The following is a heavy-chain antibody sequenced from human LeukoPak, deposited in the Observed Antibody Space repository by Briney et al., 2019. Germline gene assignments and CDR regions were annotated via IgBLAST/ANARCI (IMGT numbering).Heavy chain of an antibody. V-gene: IGHV3-23*01. J-gene: IGHJ4*02. CDR2: ISGGGTT. D-gene: IGHD3-22*01. CDR1: GFTFSTYT. CDR3: AIPAYNDSSGYYSR. Sequence: QPGGSLRLSCAASGFTFSTYTMDWVRQVRGKGLEWVSAISGGGTTYYADSVRGRCTISRDNSKNTVDLQMNSLRADDTAVYYCAIPAYNDSSGYYSRWGQGTLVTVFS.